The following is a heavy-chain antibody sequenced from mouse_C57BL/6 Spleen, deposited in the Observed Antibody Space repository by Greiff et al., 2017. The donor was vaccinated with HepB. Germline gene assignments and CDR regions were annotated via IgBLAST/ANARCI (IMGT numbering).Heavy chain of an antibody. V-gene: IGHV1-72*01. CDR1: GYTFTSYW. CDR2: IDPNSGGT. D-gene: IGHD1-1*01. CDR3: ARGITTVVPYAMDY. Sequence: QVQLQQPGAELVKPGASVKLSCKASGYTFTSYWMHWVKQRPGRGLEWIGRIDPNSGGTKYNEKFKSKATLTVDKPSSTAYMQLSSLTSEDSAFYYCARGITTVVPYAMDYWGQGTSVTVSS. J-gene: IGHJ4*01.